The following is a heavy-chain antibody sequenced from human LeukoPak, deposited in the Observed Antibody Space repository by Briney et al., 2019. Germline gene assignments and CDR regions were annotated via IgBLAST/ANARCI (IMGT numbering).Heavy chain of an antibody. Sequence: PGRSLRLSCAASGFTFDDYAMHWVRQAPGKGLEWVSGISWNSGSIGYADSVKGRFTISRDNAKNSLYLQMNSLRAEDTAVYYCARERDYGDPYYFDYWGQGTLVTVSS. J-gene: IGHJ4*02. CDR1: GFTFDDYA. D-gene: IGHD4-17*01. V-gene: IGHV3-9*01. CDR2: ISWNSGSI. CDR3: ARERDYGDPYYFDY.